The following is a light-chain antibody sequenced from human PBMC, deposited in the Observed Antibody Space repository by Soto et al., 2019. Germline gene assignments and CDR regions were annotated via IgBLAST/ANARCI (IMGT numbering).Light chain of an antibody. CDR1: QSVSSN. Sequence: EVVMTQSPVTLSVSPGDRATLSCRASQSVSSNLAWFQQKFGRAPRLLMYGASTRATDVPARFSGSGSGTEFNLTLSSRQSEDFAVYFCQQYSLWPKNFGQGTRVEIK. CDR2: GAS. CDR3: QQYSLWPKN. V-gene: IGKV3-15*01. J-gene: IGKJ1*01.